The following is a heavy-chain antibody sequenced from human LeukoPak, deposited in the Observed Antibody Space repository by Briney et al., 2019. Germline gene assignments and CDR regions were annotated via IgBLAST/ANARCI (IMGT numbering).Heavy chain of an antibody. J-gene: IGHJ4*02. CDR1: GGSISSGSYY. D-gene: IGHD3-22*01. CDR2: IYTSGST. V-gene: IGHV4-61*02. CDR3: ARASITYYYDSSALE. Sequence: SETLSLTCTVSGGSISSGSYYWSWIRQPAGKGLEWIGRIYTSGSTNYNPSLKSRVTISVDTSKNQFSLKPSSVTAADTAVYYCARASITYYYDSSALEWGQGTLVTVSS.